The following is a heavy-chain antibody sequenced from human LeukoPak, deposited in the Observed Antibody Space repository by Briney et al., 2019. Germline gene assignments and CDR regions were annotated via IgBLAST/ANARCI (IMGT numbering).Heavy chain of an antibody. D-gene: IGHD3-10*01. Sequence: GGSLRLSCAASGFTFSSYGMHWVRQAPGKGLEWVAVISYDGSNKYYADSVKGRFTISRDNSKNTLYLQMNSLRAEDTAVYYCAKSVVRGAKPFDYWGQGTLVTVSS. J-gene: IGHJ4*02. CDR3: AKSVVRGAKPFDY. CDR2: ISYDGSNK. V-gene: IGHV3-30*18. CDR1: GFTFSSYG.